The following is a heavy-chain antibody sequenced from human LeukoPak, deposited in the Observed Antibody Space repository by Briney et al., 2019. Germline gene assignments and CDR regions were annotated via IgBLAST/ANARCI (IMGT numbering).Heavy chain of an antibody. D-gene: IGHD3-22*01. CDR1: GFTLSSYE. CDR2: ISSSGSNT. J-gene: IGHJ4*02. CDR3: ARDNYDSSAYYFD. Sequence: GGSLRLSCAASGFTLSSYEMNCVRQAPGKGLEWVSYISSSGSNTHYADSVTGRSTISRDNAKKSLYLQMNSLRAEDTAVYYCARDNYDSSAYYFDWGQGTLV. V-gene: IGHV3-48*03.